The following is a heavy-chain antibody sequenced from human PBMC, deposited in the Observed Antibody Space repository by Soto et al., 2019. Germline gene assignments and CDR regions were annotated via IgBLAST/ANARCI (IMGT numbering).Heavy chain of an antibody. CDR1: GGSISSYY. CDR3: ARGGAAPNNYYYYYMDV. V-gene: IGHV4-59*01. D-gene: IGHD6-6*01. Sequence: PSETLSLTCTVSGGSISSYYWSWIRQPPGKGLEWIGYIYYSGSTNYNPSLKSRVTISVDTSKNQFSLKLSSVTAADTAVYYCARGGAAPNNYYYYYMDVWGKGTTVTVSS. J-gene: IGHJ6*03. CDR2: IYYSGST.